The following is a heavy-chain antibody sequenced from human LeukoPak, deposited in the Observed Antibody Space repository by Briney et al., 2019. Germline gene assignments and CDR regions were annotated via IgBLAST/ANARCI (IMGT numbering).Heavy chain of an antibody. J-gene: IGHJ5*02. CDR3: ARQPNIVVVDNWFGP. CDR2: IYYGGSA. D-gene: IGHD2-15*01. CDR1: GGSITSSGFY. V-gene: IGHV4-39*07. Sequence: PSDTLSLTCTVSGGSITSSGFYWGWIRQPPGKGLEWIGNIYYGGSAYYNPSLKSRVTISVDTSKNQFSLKLSSVTAADTAVYYCARQPNIVVVDNWFGPWGQGTLVAVSS.